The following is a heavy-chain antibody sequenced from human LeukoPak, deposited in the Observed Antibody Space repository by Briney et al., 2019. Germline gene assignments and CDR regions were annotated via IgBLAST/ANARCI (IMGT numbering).Heavy chain of an antibody. V-gene: IGHV4-39*01. Sequence: SETLSLTCTVSGGSTSSSSYYWGWIRQPPGKGLEWIGSIYYSGSTYYNPSLKSRVTISVDTSKNQFSLKLSSVTAADTAVYYCAGGGDCSSTSCYTAWFDPWGQGTLVTVSS. CDR3: AGGGDCSSTSCYTAWFDP. CDR2: IYYSGST. D-gene: IGHD2-2*02. J-gene: IGHJ5*02. CDR1: GGSTSSSSYY.